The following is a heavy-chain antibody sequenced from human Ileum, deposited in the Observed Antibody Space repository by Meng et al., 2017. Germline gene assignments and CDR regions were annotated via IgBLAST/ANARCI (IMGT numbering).Heavy chain of an antibody. J-gene: IGHJ4*02. V-gene: IGHV3-23*01. CDR2: ISRTGAFI. D-gene: IGHD6-19*01. CDR3: AKESGYNGGWDHLDY. Sequence: GASLKISCAASGFTFSTYDMNWVRQAPGKGREWVSAISRTGAFIYYADSVKGRFTISRDNSRSTLYLEINTLRVDDTAVYYCAKESGYNGGWDHLDYWGQGTLVTVSS. CDR1: GFTFSTYD.